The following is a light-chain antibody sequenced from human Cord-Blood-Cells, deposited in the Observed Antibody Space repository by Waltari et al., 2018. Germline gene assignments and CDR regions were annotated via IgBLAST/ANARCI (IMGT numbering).Light chain of an antibody. CDR1: SSNIGNNA. Sequence: QSVLTQPPSASAAPRQMLTISCSGTSSNIGNNAVTRYQQPPETSPKLLIYYDDLLPSGVSDRFSGSKSGTSASLAISGLQSEDEADYYCAAWDDSLNGYVFGTGTKVTVL. CDR3: AAWDDSLNGYV. J-gene: IGLJ1*01. V-gene: IGLV1-36*01. CDR2: YDD.